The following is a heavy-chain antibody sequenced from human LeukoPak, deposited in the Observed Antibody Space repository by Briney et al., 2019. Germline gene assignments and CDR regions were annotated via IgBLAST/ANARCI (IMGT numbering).Heavy chain of an antibody. CDR3: AKKGIAAAGRPFDY. Sequence: GGSLRLSCAASGFTFGTYWMTWVRQAPGKGLEWVANIKQDGSEKYYVDSVKGRFTISRDNAKNSLYLQMNSLRAEDTAVYYCAKKGIAAAGRPFDYWGQGTLVTVSS. D-gene: IGHD6-13*01. J-gene: IGHJ4*02. CDR1: GFTFGTYW. CDR2: IKQDGSEK. V-gene: IGHV3-7*01.